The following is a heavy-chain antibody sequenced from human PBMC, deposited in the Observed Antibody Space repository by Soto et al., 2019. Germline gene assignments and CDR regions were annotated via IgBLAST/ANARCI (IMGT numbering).Heavy chain of an antibody. V-gene: IGHV4-31*01. CDR1: GGSISSNGHY. D-gene: IGHD6-19*01. J-gene: IGHJ4*02. CDR3: AREQWGFDS. CDR2: IYYTGNT. Sequence: QVQLQESGPELVKPSQTLSLTCTVSGGSISSNGHYWTWIRQHPGKGLEWIAYIYYTGNTYYNPSLKSQLSISVDTSKNQFSLKLRSVTAADTAVYYCAREQWGFDSWGQGTLVTVSS.